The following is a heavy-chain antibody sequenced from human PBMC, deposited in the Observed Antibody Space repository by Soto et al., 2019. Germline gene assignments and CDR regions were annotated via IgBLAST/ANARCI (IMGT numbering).Heavy chain of an antibody. Sequence: EVQLVESGGGLVQPGGSLRLSCAASGFTFSSYWMHWVRQVPGKGLVWVSRIKSDGSSMNYADSVKGRFTISRDNAKNTLYLQLYSLRAEDTAVYYRGRGIRNYYGMDVWGQGTTVTVSS. CDR2: IKSDGSSM. J-gene: IGHJ6*02. V-gene: IGHV3-74*01. CDR1: GFTFSSYW. CDR3: GRGIRNYYGMDV. D-gene: IGHD5-18*01.